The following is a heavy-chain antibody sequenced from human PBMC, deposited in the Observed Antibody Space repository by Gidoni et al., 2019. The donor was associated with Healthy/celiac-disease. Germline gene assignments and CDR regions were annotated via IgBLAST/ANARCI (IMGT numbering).Heavy chain of an antibody. J-gene: IGHJ3*02. CDR3: ARNIAAAGIMAFDI. D-gene: IGHD6-13*01. CDR1: GGSISSSSYY. Sequence: QLQLPESGTGLVKPSETLSLTCPVSGGSISSSSYYWGWIRQPPGKGLEWIGSIYYSGSTYYNPSRKSRVTRSGDTSKNQFSLKLSSVTAADTAVYYCARNIAAAGIMAFDIWGQGTMVTVSS. CDR2: IYYSGST. V-gene: IGHV4-39*07.